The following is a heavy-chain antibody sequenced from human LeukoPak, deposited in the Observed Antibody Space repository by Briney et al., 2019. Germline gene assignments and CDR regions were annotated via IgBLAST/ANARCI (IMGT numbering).Heavy chain of an antibody. J-gene: IGHJ4*02. Sequence: GRSLRLSCAASGFTFDDYAMHWVRQAPGKGLEWVSGISWNSGSIGYADSVKGRFTISRDNAKKSLFLQMNSLRAEDTALYYCAKGSTGSFLTDYWGQGTLATVSS. D-gene: IGHD1-26*01. CDR1: GFTFDDYA. CDR2: ISWNSGSI. V-gene: IGHV3-9*01. CDR3: AKGSTGSFLTDY.